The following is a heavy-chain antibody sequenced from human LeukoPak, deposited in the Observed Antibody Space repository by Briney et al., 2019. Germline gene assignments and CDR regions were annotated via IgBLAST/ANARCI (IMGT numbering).Heavy chain of an antibody. CDR2: INSSGSTI. D-gene: IGHD1-14*01. CDR3: ATFFTTADWSDP. Sequence: GGSLRLSCAASGFTFSSYEMNWVRKAPGKGLEWVSYINSSGSTIYYADSVKGRFTISRDNAKNSLYLQMNSLRAEDTAVYYCATFFTTADWSDPWGQGTLVTVSS. J-gene: IGHJ5*02. V-gene: IGHV3-48*03. CDR1: GFTFSSYE.